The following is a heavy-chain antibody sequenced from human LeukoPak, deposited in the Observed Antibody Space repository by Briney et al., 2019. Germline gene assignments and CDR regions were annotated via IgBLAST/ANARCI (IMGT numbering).Heavy chain of an antibody. CDR2: ISSNGGST. CDR3: VKDIPPVQRLGLFDY. V-gene: IGHV3-64D*06. CDR1: GLTFSSYA. D-gene: IGHD6-25*01. Sequence: GGPLRLSCSASGLTFSSYAMQWLRHSPGKGLEYVSAISSNGGSTYYADSVKGRFTISRDNSKNSLYLQMSSLRAEDAAVYYSVKDIPPVQRLGLFDYWGQGTLVTVSS. J-gene: IGHJ4*02.